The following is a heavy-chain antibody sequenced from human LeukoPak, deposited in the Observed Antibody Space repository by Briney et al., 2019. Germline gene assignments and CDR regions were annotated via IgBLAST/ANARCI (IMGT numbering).Heavy chain of an antibody. V-gene: IGHV3-30*04. J-gene: IGHJ4*02. Sequence: GRSLRLSCAASGFTFSSYAMHWVRQAPGKGLGWVAVISYDGSNKYYADSVKGRFTISRDNSKNTLYLQMNSLRAEDTAVYYCAREASDVDIVATTLDYWGQGTLVTVSS. CDR3: AREASDVDIVATTLDY. D-gene: IGHD5-12*01. CDR1: GFTFSSYA. CDR2: ISYDGSNK.